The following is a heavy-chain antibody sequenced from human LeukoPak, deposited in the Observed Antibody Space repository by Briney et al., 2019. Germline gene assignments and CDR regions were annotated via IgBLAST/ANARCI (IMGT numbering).Heavy chain of an antibody. D-gene: IGHD4-11*01. CDR1: GFSFSSYG. CDR2: IQYDGSNQ. V-gene: IGHV3-30*02. J-gene: IGHJ4*02. Sequence: SGGSLRLSCAASGFSFSSYGMHWVRQAPGKGLEWVTFIQYDGSNQYYADSVKGRFTISRDNSKNTLYLQMNSLRAEDTAVYYCAKVGLTVTTILDYFDYWGQGTLVTVSS. CDR3: AKVGLTVTTILDYFDY.